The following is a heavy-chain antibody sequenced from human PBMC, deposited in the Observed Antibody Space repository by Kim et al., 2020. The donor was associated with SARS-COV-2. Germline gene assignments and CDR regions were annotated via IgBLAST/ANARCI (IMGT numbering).Heavy chain of an antibody. V-gene: IGHV1-3*01. J-gene: IGHJ4*02. CDR3: AKGYYGGY. Sequence: NGNTKYSQKFQGRVTITRDTSASTAYMELSSLRSEDTAVYYCAKGYYGGYWGQGTLVTVSS. CDR2: NGNT. D-gene: IGHD4-17*01.